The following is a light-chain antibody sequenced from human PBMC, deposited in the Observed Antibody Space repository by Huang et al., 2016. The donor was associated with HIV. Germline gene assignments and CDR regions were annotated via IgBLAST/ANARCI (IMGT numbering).Light chain of an antibody. Sequence: EIVLTQSPGTLPLSPGERATLSCRASQSVSSYLAWYQQKPGQAPRRLIYGASSRASGIPDRVSGSGSGTDFTLTISRLEPEDFALYYCQQYGSSPYTFGQGTKLEIK. V-gene: IGKV3-20*01. J-gene: IGKJ2*01. CDR1: QSVSSY. CDR2: GAS. CDR3: QQYGSSPYT.